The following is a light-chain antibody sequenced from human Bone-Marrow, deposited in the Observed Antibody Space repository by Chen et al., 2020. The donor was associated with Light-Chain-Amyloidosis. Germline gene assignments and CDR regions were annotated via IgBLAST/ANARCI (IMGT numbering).Light chain of an antibody. J-gene: IGKJ4*01. CDR3: QQYDKLPLT. V-gene: IGKV1-33*01. Sequence: DVQLTQSPSSLSASVGDRVTITCQASQDITNYLNWYQQKPGRAPKLLIFDSSNMPGGVPSRFSGSGSGSTFSLTISSLEPEDVATYFCQQYDKLPLTFGGGTKVEIK. CDR1: QDITNY. CDR2: DSS.